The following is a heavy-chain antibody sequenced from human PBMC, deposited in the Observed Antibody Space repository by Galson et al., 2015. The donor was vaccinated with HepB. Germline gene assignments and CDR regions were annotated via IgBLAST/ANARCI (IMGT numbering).Heavy chain of an antibody. V-gene: IGHV1-46*01. J-gene: IGHJ4*02. CDR1: GYTFTNYY. Sequence: SVKVSCKASGYTFTNYYMHWVRQAPGQGLEWMGIINPSGGSTSYAQKFQGRVTMTRDTSTSTVYIELSSLRSEDTAVYYCASGYDRYCSGGSCYVYWGQGTLVTVSS. CDR2: INPSGGST. D-gene: IGHD2-15*01. CDR3: ASGYDRYCSGGSCYVY.